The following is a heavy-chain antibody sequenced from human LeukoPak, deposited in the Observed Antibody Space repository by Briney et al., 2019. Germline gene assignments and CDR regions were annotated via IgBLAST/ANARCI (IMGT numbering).Heavy chain of an antibody. J-gene: IGHJ4*02. D-gene: IGHD3-3*01. CDR3: ARGGYDFWSGYSLDY. CDR2: INPNSGGT. V-gene: IGHV1-2*02. CDR1: GYTFTGYY. Sequence: ASVKVSCTASGYTFTGYYMHWVRQAPGQGLEWMGWINPNSGGTNYAQKFQGRVTMTRDTSISTAYMELSRLRSDDTAVYYCARGGYDFWSGYSLDYWGQGKLVTVSS.